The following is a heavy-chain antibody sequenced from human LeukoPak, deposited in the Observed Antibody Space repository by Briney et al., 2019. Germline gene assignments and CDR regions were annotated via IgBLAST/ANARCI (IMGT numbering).Heavy chain of an antibody. CDR2: ISSSVRP. CDR1: GGSISSSY. V-gene: IGHV4-4*07. J-gene: IGHJ5*02. Sequence: SETLSLTCTVSGGSISSSYWTWIRQPAGKGLEWIGRISSSVRPNYNPSLKSRLTMSIDTSKSQVSLKVSSVTAADTAVYYCARTRLPTYYYGSGSYVGRNWFDPWGQGTLVTVFS. CDR3: ARTRLPTYYYGSGSYVGRNWFDP. D-gene: IGHD3-10*01.